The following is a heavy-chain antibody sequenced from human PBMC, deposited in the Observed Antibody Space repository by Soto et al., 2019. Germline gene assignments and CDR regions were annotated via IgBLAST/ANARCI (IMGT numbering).Heavy chain of an antibody. CDR2: IYYSGST. CDR1: GGSISSYY. D-gene: IGHD3-10*01. V-gene: IGHV4-59*01. CDR3: ARGDRGSGQYYYYYGMDV. J-gene: IGHJ6*02. Sequence: PSETLSLTCTVSGGSISSYYWSWIRQPPGKGLEWIGYIYYSGSTNYNPSLKSRVTISVDTSKNQFSLKLSSVTAADTAVYYCARGDRGSGQYYYYYGMDVWGQGTTVTVSS.